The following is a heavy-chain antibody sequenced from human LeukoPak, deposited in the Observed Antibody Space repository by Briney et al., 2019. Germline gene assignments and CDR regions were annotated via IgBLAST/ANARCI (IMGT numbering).Heavy chain of an antibody. CDR3: ARGSRAVAGTGV. D-gene: IGHD6-19*01. V-gene: IGHV4-39*07. Sequence: PSETLSLTCTVSGGSISSSTYYWGWIRQPPGKGLEWIGSMYYSGNIYYNPSLKSRVTISVDTSKNQFSLKLSSVTAADTAVYYCARGSRAVAGTGVWGQGTLVTVSS. J-gene: IGHJ4*02. CDR2: MYYSGNI. CDR1: GGSISSSTYY.